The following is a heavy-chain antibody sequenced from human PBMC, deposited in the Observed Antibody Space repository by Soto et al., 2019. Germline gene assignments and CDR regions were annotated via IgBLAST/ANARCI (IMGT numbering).Heavy chain of an antibody. CDR3: TRDPSNDFLTGFDY. V-gene: IGHV3-49*03. CDR1: GFTFGDYA. CDR2: IRSKAYGGTT. J-gene: IGHJ4*02. Sequence: PGGSLRLSCTASGFTFGDYAMSWFRQAPGKGLEWVGFIRSKAYGGTTEYAASVKGRFTISRDDSKSIAYLQMNSLKTEDTAVYYCTRDPSNDFLTGFDYWGQGTLVTVS. D-gene: IGHD3-9*01.